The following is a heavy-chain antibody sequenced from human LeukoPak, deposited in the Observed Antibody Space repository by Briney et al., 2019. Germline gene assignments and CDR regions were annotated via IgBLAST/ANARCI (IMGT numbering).Heavy chain of an antibody. Sequence: PGGSLRLSCAGSGFTVSSSYMSWVRQAPGKGLEWVSSISSSSSYIYYADSVKGRFTISRDNAKNSLYLQMNSLRAEDTAVYYCARYCSGGSCYLANDYWGQGTPVTVSS. J-gene: IGHJ4*02. D-gene: IGHD2-15*01. CDR2: ISSSSSYI. V-gene: IGHV3-21*01. CDR1: GFTVSSSY. CDR3: ARYCSGGSCYLANDY.